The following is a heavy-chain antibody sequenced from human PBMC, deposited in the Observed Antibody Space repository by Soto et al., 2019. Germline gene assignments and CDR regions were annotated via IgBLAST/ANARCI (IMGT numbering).Heavy chain of an antibody. CDR3: ARHWSFPYYDSSGYYLP. V-gene: IGHV5-10-1*01. J-gene: IGHJ5*02. Sequence: PGESLKISCKGSGYSFTSYWISWVRQMPGKGLEWMGRIDPSDSYTNYSPSFQGHVTISADKSISTAYLQWSSLKASDTAMYYCARHWSFPYYDSSGYYLPWGQGTLVTVSS. CDR1: GYSFTSYW. CDR2: IDPSDSYT. D-gene: IGHD3-22*01.